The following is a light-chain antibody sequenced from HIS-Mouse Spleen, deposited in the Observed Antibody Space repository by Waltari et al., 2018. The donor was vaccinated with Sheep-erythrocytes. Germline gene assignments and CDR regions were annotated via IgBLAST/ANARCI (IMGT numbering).Light chain of an antibody. J-gene: IGLJ1*01. CDR3: CSYAGSYNHV. Sequence: QSALTQPRSVSGSPGQSVTISCTGTSSDVGGYNYVSWYPQHPGKAPKLMIYDVSKRTSGVPLRFSGSKSGHTASLTISGLQAEEEADYYCCSYAGSYNHVFATGTKVTVL. CDR2: DVS. CDR1: SSDVGGYNY. V-gene: IGLV2-11*01.